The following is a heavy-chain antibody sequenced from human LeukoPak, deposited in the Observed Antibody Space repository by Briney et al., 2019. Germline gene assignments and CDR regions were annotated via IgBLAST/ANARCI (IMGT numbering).Heavy chain of an antibody. CDR2: INPSGGST. V-gene: IGHV1-46*03. Sequence: ASVKVSCKASGYTFTDYYLHWVRQAPGQGLEWMGIINPSGGSTSYAQKFQGRVTMTRDTSTSTVYMELSSLRSEDTAVYYCARDVGKTGQYCSSTSCENWFDPWGQGTLVTVSS. D-gene: IGHD2-2*01. CDR3: ARDVGKTGQYCSSTSCENWFDP. CDR1: GYTFTDYY. J-gene: IGHJ5*02.